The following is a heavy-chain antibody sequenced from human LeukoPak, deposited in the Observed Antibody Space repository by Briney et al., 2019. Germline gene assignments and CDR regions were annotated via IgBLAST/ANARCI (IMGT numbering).Heavy chain of an antibody. V-gene: IGHV1-2*02. CDR1: GYTFTGYY. J-gene: IGHJ4*02. CDR3: ARASPFASRVGNY. D-gene: IGHD2-15*01. Sequence: ASVKVSCKASGYTFTGYYMHWVRQAPGQGLEWMGWINPNSGGTNYAQKLQGRVTMTRDTSISTAYMELSRLRSDDTAVYYCARASPFASRVGNYWGQGTLVTVSS. CDR2: INPNSGGT.